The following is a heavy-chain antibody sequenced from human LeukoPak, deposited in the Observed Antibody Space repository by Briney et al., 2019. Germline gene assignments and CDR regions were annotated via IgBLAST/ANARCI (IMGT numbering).Heavy chain of an antibody. Sequence: GGSLRLSCAASGFTFSSYWMTWVRQAPGKGLEWVANINQDGGEKYYVDSAKGRFTISRDNAKNSLYLQMSSLRAEDAAVYYCATDYHGYFDYWGQGTLVTVSS. CDR1: GFTFSSYW. J-gene: IGHJ4*02. D-gene: IGHD1-14*01. CDR2: INQDGGEK. V-gene: IGHV3-7*01. CDR3: ATDYHGYFDY.